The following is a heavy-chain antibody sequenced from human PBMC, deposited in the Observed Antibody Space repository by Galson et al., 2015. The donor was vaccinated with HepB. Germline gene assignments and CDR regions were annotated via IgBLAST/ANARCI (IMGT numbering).Heavy chain of an antibody. D-gene: IGHD5-12*01. CDR2: INPSGGST. J-gene: IGHJ5*02. Sequence: SVKVSCKASGYTFTSYYMHWVRQAPGQGLEWMGIINPSGGSTSYAQKFQGRVTMTRDTSTSTVYMEPSSLRSEDTAVYYCAREWLRGLRRIDPWGQGTLVTVSS. CDR3: AREWLRGLRRIDP. CDR1: GYTFTSYY. V-gene: IGHV1-46*01.